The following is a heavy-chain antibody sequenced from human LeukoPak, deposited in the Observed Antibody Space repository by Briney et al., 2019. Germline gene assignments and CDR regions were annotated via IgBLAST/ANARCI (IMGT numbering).Heavy chain of an antibody. V-gene: IGHV7-4-1*02. D-gene: IGHD3-22*01. CDR3: ARQGGHHDSSGYLDY. CDR1: GYTFTSYA. J-gene: IGHJ4*02. CDR2: INTNTGNP. Sequence: APVKVSCKASGYTFTSYAMNWVRQAPGQGLEWMGWINTNTGNPTYAQGFTGRFVFSLDTSVSTAYLQISSLKAEDTAVYYCARQGGHHDSSGYLDYWGQGTLVTVSS.